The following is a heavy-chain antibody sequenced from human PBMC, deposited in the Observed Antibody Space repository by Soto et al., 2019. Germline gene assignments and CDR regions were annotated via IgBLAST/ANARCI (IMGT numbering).Heavy chain of an antibody. Sequence: EVKLLESGGTLEQPGGSLTLSCAASGFTFSSHAMSWVRQAPGTGLEWVSALSGSGATTYYADSVKGRFTVSRDNSKNTLYLPMISLRAEDTAVYYCAKPPPTPSNTYYNYYGMDAWGQGTAVTGSS. J-gene: IGHJ6*02. CDR3: AKPPPTPSNTYYNYYGMDA. CDR2: LSGSGATT. CDR1: GFTFSSHA. D-gene: IGHD2-15*01. V-gene: IGHV3-23*01.